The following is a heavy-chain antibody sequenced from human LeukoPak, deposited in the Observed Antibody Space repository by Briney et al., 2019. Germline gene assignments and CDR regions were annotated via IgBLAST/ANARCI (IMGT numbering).Heavy chain of an antibody. J-gene: IGHJ4*02. CDR2: ISGSGGNT. Sequence: GGSLRLSCAASGFTFNSFAMNWVRQAPGEGLEWVSTISGSGGNTYYADSVKGRFTISRDNSKNTLYLKMNNLRAEDTAVYYCAKKYYDFWSGYFDNWGQGTLVTVSS. D-gene: IGHD3-3*01. V-gene: IGHV3-23*01. CDR3: AKKYYDFWSGYFDN. CDR1: GFTFNSFA.